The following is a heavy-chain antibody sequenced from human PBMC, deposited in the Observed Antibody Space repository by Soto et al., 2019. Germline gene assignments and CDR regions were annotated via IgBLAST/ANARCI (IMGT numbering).Heavy chain of an antibody. CDR1: GGAISSGGYY. V-gene: IGHV4-31*03. Sequence: QVQLQESGPGLVKPSQTLAITCTVYGGAISSGGYYWSGIRHHTGKGLEWIGHIYYSGSTYYNLSLESRVTISVDTAKKPSSLKLSSVSAADMAGFNCARVCGGDCLNGMDVWGQGTTVTVSS. J-gene: IGHJ6*02. D-gene: IGHD2-21*02. CDR2: IYYSGST. CDR3: ARVCGGDCLNGMDV.